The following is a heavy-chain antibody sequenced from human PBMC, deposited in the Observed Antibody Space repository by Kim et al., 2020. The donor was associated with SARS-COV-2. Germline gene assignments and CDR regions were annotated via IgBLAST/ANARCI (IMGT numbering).Heavy chain of an antibody. CDR3: ASFGVVAANQWGDYFDY. CDR1: GGSFSGYY. V-gene: IGHV4-34*01. D-gene: IGHD2-15*01. Sequence: SETLSLTCAVYGGSFSGYYWSWIRQPPGKGLEWIGEINHSGSTNYNPSLKSRVTISVDTSKNQFSLKLSSVTAADTAVYYCASFGVVAANQWGDYFDYWGQGTLVTVSS. J-gene: IGHJ4*02. CDR2: INHSGST.